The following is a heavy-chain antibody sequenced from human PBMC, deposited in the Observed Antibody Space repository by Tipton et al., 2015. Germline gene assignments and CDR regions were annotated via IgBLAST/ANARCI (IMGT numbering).Heavy chain of an antibody. J-gene: IGHJ4*02. Sequence: TLSLTCTVAGGSMSSYSWSWIRQSPGKGLEWIGYISDSGTTNYNPSLKSRVTISVDSSTNQFFLILSSVTAADTAVYYCARGDWIIWGQGTLVTVSS. D-gene: IGHD3/OR15-3a*01. CDR2: ISDSGTT. CDR1: GGSMSSYS. V-gene: IGHV4-59*12. CDR3: ARGDWII.